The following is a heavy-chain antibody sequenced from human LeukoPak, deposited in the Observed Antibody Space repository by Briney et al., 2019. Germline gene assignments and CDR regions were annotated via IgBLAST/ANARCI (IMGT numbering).Heavy chain of an antibody. Sequence: EASVKVSCKASGYTFTSYYMHWVRQAPGQGLEWMGIINPSGGSTSYAQKFQGRVTVTRDTSTSTVYMELSSLRSEDTAVYYCARDREVLWFGENYNWFDPWGQGTLVTVSS. CDR1: GYTFTSYY. CDR2: INPSGGST. D-gene: IGHD3-10*01. J-gene: IGHJ5*02. V-gene: IGHV1-46*01. CDR3: ARDREVLWFGENYNWFDP.